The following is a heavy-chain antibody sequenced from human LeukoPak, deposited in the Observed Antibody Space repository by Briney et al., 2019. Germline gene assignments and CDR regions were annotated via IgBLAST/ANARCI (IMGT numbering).Heavy chain of an antibody. CDR3: AKTTYYYDSSGYPDY. Sequence: GGSLRLSCAASGFTFSSYAMSWVRQAPGKGLEWVSAISGSGGSTYYADSVMGRFTISRDNSKNTLYLQMNSLRAEDTAVYYCAKTTYYYDSSGYPDYWGQGTLVTVSS. J-gene: IGHJ4*02. CDR1: GFTFSSYA. CDR2: ISGSGGST. V-gene: IGHV3-23*01. D-gene: IGHD3-22*01.